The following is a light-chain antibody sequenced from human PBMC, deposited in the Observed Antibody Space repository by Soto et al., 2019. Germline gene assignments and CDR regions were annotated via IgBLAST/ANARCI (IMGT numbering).Light chain of an antibody. Sequence: ENVLTQSPGTLSLSPGERATLSCRASQSVSSGNLAWYQQKPGQAPRLLMYSASSRASGIPDRFSGSGSGTDFTLTISRLEPEDFAVYYCQQYDSSSRTFGQGTKVEIK. V-gene: IGKV3-20*01. J-gene: IGKJ1*01. CDR2: SAS. CDR3: QQYDSSSRT. CDR1: QSVSSGN.